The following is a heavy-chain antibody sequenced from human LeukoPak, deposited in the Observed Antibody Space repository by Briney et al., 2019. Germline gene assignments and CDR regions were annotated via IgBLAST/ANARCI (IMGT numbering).Heavy chain of an antibody. D-gene: IGHD4-17*01. V-gene: IGHV4-34*01. CDR1: GGSFSGYY. J-gene: IGHJ4*02. CDR3: ARGKRPSVRKYYFDY. CDR2: INHSGST. Sequence: SETLSLACAVYGGSFSGYYWSWIRQPPGKGLEWIGVINHSGSTNYNPSLKSRVTISVDTSKNQFSLKLSSVTAADTAVYYCARGKRPSVRKYYFDYWGQGTLVTVSS.